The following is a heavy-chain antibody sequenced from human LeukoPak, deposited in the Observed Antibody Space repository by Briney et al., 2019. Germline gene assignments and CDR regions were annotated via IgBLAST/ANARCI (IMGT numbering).Heavy chain of an antibody. CDR1: GYTFTGYY. J-gene: IGHJ5*02. D-gene: IGHD6-13*01. Sequence: GASVKVSCKASGYTFTGYYMHWVRQAPGQGLEWMGWINPNSGGTNYAQKFQGRVTMTRDTSISTAYMELSWLRSDDTAVYYCARDRGSSWYLNWFDPWGQGTLVTVSS. CDR3: ARDRGSSWYLNWFDP. CDR2: INPNSGGT. V-gene: IGHV1-2*02.